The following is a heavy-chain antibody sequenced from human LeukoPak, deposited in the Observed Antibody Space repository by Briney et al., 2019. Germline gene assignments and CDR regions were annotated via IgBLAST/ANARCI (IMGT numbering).Heavy chain of an antibody. CDR1: GGPISSYY. CDR2: IYTSGST. D-gene: IGHD5-24*01. V-gene: IGHV4-4*07. CDR3: ARERWLQFMSRSEFDY. Sequence: SETLSLTCTVSGGPISSYYWSWIRQPAGKGLEWIGRIYTSGSTNYNPSLKSRVTMSVDTSKNQFSLKLSSVTAADTAVYYCARERWLQFMSRSEFDYWGRGTLVTVSS. J-gene: IGHJ4*02.